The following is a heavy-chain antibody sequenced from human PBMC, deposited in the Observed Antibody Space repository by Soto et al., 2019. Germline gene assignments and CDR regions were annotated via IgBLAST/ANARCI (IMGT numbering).Heavy chain of an antibody. CDR1: GFTFSSYG. D-gene: IGHD6-6*01. J-gene: IGHJ6*02. CDR2: ISYDGSNK. Sequence: GGSLRLSCAAPGFTFSSYGMHWVRQAPGKGLEWVAVISYDGSNKYYADSVKGRFTISRDNSKNTLYLQMNSLRAEDTAVYYCAKDRKQLELYYYYGMDVWGQGTTVTVSS. CDR3: AKDRKQLELYYYYGMDV. V-gene: IGHV3-30*18.